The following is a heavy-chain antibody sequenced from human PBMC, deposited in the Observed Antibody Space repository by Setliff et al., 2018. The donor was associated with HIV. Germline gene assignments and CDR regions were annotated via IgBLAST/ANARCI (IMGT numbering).Heavy chain of an antibody. Sequence: GGSLRLSCAASGFSFDDYTMHWVRQAPGKGLEWVSLVSWDGGSTYYADSLKGRFTISRDNSKNSLYLQMNSLRTEDTALYYCARQGNWEFDYWGQGTLVTVSS. D-gene: IGHD7-27*01. V-gene: IGHV3-43*01. CDR3: ARQGNWEFDY. CDR1: GFSFDDYT. J-gene: IGHJ4*02. CDR2: VSWDGGST.